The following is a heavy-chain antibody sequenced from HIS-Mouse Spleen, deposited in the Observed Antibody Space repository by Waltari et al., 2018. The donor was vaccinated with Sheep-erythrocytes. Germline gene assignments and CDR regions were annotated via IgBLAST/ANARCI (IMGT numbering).Heavy chain of an antibody. J-gene: IGHJ1*01. CDR3: ARGAYSSSWYPFQH. V-gene: IGHV3-30-3*01. CDR2: SNK. Sequence: SNKYYADSVKGRLTIPRDNSKNTLYLQMNSLRAEDTAVYYCARGAYSSSWYPFQHWGQGTLVTVSS. D-gene: IGHD6-13*01.